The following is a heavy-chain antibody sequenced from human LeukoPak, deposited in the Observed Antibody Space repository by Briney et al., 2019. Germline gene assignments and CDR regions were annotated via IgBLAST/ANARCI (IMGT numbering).Heavy chain of an antibody. CDR1: GGSISSYY. D-gene: IGHD3-10*02. J-gene: IGHJ4*02. Sequence: SETLSLTCAVSGGSISSYYWNWIRQPPGKGLEWIGYIYYSGSTNYNPSLKSRVTISIDASKNQLSLQLTSVTAADTAVYYCATDVRGLVPYYFDFWGQGTLVTVSS. CDR3: ATDVRGLVPYYFDF. V-gene: IGHV4-59*01. CDR2: IYYSGST.